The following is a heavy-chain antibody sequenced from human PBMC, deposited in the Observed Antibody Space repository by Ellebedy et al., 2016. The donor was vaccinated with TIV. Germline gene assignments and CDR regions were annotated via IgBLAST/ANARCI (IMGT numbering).Heavy chain of an antibody. D-gene: IGHD4-17*01. CDR1: GFTFSSYV. CDR2: ISRSGDST. Sequence: GRSLRLSXTASGFTFSSYVMSWVRQAPGKGLKWVSGISRSGDSTYYADSVKGRFTISRDNPKNTLYLQMNSLRAEDTAVYYCAKDRDDDGDYVFDSWGQGILVTVSS. J-gene: IGHJ4*02. V-gene: IGHV3-23*01. CDR3: AKDRDDDGDYVFDS.